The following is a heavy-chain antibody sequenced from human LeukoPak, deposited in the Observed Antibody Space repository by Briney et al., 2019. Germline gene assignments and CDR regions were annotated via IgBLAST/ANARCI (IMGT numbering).Heavy chain of an antibody. Sequence: SGPTLVKPTQTLTLTCTFSGFSLNTFDMGVGWIRQPPGKELEWLAIIYWDDDKYYSPSLRSRLTITKDTSKNQVVLTLTNMDPVGTATYYCAHDSVGALGFDYWGQGTLVTDSS. V-gene: IGHV2-5*02. D-gene: IGHD1-26*01. CDR3: AHDSVGALGFDY. J-gene: IGHJ4*02. CDR1: GFSLNTFDMG. CDR2: IYWDDDK.